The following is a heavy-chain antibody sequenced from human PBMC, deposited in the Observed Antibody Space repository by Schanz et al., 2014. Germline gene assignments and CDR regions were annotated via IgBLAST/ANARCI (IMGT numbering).Heavy chain of an antibody. CDR1: GFTASSHS. V-gene: IGHV3-64D*06. CDR2: ISHDGYST. J-gene: IGHJ4*02. CDR3: AKSQGSSFDS. D-gene: IGHD6-13*01. Sequence: EVQLVESGGGLVKPGGSLRLSCGVSGFTASSHSMNWVRQAPGKGLEYVSAISHDGYSTYYADSVKGRFTISRDNSKSTLYLQMSSLRAEDTAVYYCAKSQGSSFDSWGQGTLVTVSS.